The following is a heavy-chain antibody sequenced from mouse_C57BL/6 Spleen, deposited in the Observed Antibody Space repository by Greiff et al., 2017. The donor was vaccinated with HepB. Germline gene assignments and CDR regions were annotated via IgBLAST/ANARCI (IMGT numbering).Heavy chain of an antibody. D-gene: IGHD4-1*02. Sequence: VQLKQSGPELVKPGASVKISCKASGYTFTDYYMNWVKQSHGKSLEWIGDINPNNGGTSYNQKFKGKATLTVDKSSSTAYMELRSLTSEDSAVYYCARWANWEGAYWGQGTLVTVSA. CDR3: ARWANWEGAY. CDR2: INPNNGGT. V-gene: IGHV1-26*01. CDR1: GYTFTDYY. J-gene: IGHJ3*01.